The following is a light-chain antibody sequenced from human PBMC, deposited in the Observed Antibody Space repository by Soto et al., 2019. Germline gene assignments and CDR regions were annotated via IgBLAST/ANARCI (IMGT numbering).Light chain of an antibody. CDR1: QSIGSS. CDR2: DAS. Sequence: TCRASQSIGSSLAWYQQRPGKASKVLIYDASSLESGVPLRFSGSGSGTLFTLAVSGIRPRDVVSAFLLNRSSDLTSFGQGT. V-gene: IGKV1-5*01. J-gene: IGKJ5*01. CDR3: LNRSSDLTS.